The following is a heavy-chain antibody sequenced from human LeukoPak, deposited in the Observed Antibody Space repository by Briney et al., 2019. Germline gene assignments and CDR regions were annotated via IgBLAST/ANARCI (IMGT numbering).Heavy chain of an antibody. CDR3: ARDMDSSRGYGMDV. CDR2: IIPIFGTA. V-gene: IGHV1-69*13. D-gene: IGHD3-22*01. Sequence: ASVKVSCKASGGTFSSYAISWVRQAPGQGLEWMGGIIPIFGTANYAQKFQGRVTITANESTSTAYMELSSLRSEDTAVYYCARDMDSSRGYGMDVWGQGTTVTVSS. CDR1: GGTFSSYA. J-gene: IGHJ6*02.